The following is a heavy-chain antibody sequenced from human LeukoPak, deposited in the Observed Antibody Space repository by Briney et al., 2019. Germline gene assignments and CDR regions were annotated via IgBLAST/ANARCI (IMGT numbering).Heavy chain of an antibody. J-gene: IGHJ4*02. CDR3: ARGSMGFWDFDY. V-gene: IGHV1-2*06. CDR1: VYTFTGYY. D-gene: IGHD3-16*01. CDR2: INPNSGGT. Sequence: ASVKVSCKASVYTFTGYYMHWVRQAPGQGLEWMGRINPNSGGTNYAQKFQGRVTMTRDTSISTAYMELSRLRSDDTAVYYCARGSMGFWDFDYWGQGTLVTVSS.